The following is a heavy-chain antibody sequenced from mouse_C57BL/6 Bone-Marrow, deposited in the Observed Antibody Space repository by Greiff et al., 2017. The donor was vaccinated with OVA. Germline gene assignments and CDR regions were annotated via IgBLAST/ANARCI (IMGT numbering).Heavy chain of an antibody. CDR3: ARSYSNSWFAY. Sequence: VKLMESGAELVRPGTSVKMSCKASGYTFTNYWIGWAKQRPGHGLEWIGDIYPGGGYTNYNEKFKGKATLTADKSSSTAYMQFSSLTSEDSAIYYCARSYSNSWFAYWGQGTLVTVSA. V-gene: IGHV1-63*01. D-gene: IGHD2-5*01. J-gene: IGHJ3*01. CDR2: IYPGGGYT. CDR1: GYTFTNYW.